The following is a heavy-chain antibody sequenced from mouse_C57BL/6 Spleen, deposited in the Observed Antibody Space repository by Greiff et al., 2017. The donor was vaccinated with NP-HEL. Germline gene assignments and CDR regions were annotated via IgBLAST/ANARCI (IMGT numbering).Heavy chain of an antibody. V-gene: IGHV14-1*01. D-gene: IGHD2-4*01. Sequence: EVKLMESGAELVRPGASVKLSCTASGFNIKDYYMHWVKQRPEQGLEWIGRIDPEDGDTEYAPKFQGKATMTADTSSNTAYLQLSSLTSEDTAVYYCTIHYDYDDAWFAYWGQGTLVTVSA. J-gene: IGHJ3*01. CDR2: IDPEDGDT. CDR1: GFNIKDYY. CDR3: TIHYDYDDAWFAY.